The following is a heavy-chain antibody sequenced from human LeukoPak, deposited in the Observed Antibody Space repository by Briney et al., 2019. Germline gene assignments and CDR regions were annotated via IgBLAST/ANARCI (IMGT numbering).Heavy chain of an antibody. CDR1: GFTFSSYG. D-gene: IGHD4-17*01. CDR3: AKVEVTTRFYYYYGMDV. CDR2: ISYDGSNK. J-gene: IGHJ6*02. Sequence: GGSLRLSCAASGFTFSSYGMHWVRQAPRKGLEWVAGISYDGSNKYYADSVKGRFTIYRDNSKTSLYLQMKSLRAADTDVYYCAKVEVTTRFYYYYGMDVWGQGTTVTVSS. V-gene: IGHV3-30*18.